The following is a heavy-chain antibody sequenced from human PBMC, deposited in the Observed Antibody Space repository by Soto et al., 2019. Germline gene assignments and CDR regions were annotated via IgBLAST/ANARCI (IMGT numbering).Heavy chain of an antibody. CDR1: GFSFSSYA. V-gene: IGHV3-23*01. Sequence: EVQLLESGGGLVQPGGSLRLSCAASGFSFSSYAMSWVRQAPGKGLEWVSTISGSDGKTFYADSVKGRFSMSRDTSDNTLYLQMNSLRADDTAIYYCARWNYLDYWGQGARVTVSS. CDR2: ISGSDGKT. J-gene: IGHJ4*02. D-gene: IGHD2-15*01. CDR3: ARWNYLDY.